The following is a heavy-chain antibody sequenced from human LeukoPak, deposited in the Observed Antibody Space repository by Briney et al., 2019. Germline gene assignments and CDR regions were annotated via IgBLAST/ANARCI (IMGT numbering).Heavy chain of an antibody. Sequence: SETLSLTCTVSGGSISSYFWSWIRQPPGKGLEWIGDIYYSGSTNYNPSLKSRVTISVDTSKNQFSLKLSSVAAADAAVYYCARAVAGTSWFDPWGRGTLVTVSS. D-gene: IGHD6-19*01. CDR1: GGSISSYF. J-gene: IGHJ5*02. V-gene: IGHV4-59*01. CDR3: ARAVAGTSWFDP. CDR2: IYYSGST.